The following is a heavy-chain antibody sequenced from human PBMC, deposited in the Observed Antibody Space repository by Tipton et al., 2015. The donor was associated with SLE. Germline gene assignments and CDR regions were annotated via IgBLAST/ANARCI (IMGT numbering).Heavy chain of an antibody. CDR1: GGSISSGGYY. D-gene: IGHD5-24*01. V-gene: IGHV4-61*08. J-gene: IGHJ2*01. CDR3: ARTNLQESLVDWYFDL. Sequence: TLSLTCTVSGGSISSGGYYWSWIRQHPGKGLEWIGYMYYSGSAHYNPSLRNRVTMSLDTSKNQFSLKLSSVTAADTAVYYCARTNLQESLVDWYFDLWGRGTLVTVSS. CDR2: MYYSGSA.